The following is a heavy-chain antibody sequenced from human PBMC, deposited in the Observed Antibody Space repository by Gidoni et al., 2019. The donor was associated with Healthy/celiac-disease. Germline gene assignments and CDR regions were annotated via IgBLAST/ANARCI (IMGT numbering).Heavy chain of an antibody. CDR2: ILYDVSSK. Sequence: VQPVASGGGVVQSGRVLRIPGSGAGCTFSSHGRCWDRQAPGKGLGWVAVILYDVSSKYYADSVEGRFTISINNSRNTLYLQLNSLRAEDTAVYYCARGRWYYDASAYFDYWGQGTLVTVSS. CDR1: GCTFSSHG. CDR3: ARGRWYYDASAYFDY. J-gene: IGHJ4*02. D-gene: IGHD3-22*01. V-gene: IGHV3-33*01.